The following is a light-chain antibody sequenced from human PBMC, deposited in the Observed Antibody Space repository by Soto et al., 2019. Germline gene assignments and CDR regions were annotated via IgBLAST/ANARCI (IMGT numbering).Light chain of an antibody. V-gene: IGKV3-20*01. Sequence: PGDRATLSCRASQSVNSNYLAWYQRKPGQAPRLLIYGASNRATDIPYRFSASGSGTDFTLTITRLEVEDFAVYYCQQYDSTPPTFGQGTKVEVK. CDR1: QSVNSNY. CDR2: GAS. J-gene: IGKJ1*01. CDR3: QQYDSTPPT.